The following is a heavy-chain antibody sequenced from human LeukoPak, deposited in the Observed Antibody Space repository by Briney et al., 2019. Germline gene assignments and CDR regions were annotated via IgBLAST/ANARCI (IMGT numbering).Heavy chain of an antibody. D-gene: IGHD3-22*01. CDR1: GFIFSNYA. J-gene: IGHJ4*02. V-gene: IGHV3-23*01. CDR3: SSPKERGYYFYFDY. Sequence: GGSLRLSRTVSGFIFSNYAMTWVRQAPGEGLEWVSGISDSGGSTYYSDSVKGRLTISRDNSRNTLYLQMNSLRAEDTAVYYCSSPKERGYYFYFDYWGQGTLVAVSS. CDR2: ISDSGGST.